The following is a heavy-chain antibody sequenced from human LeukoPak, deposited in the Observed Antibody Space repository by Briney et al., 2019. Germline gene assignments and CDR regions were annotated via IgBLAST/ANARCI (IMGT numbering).Heavy chain of an antibody. Sequence: GGSLRLSCAASGFTFSSYEINWVRQAPGKGLEWISYISNSGSTIYYADSVKGRFTISRDNAKNSLYLQMNSLRAEDTAVYYFARDHWGVFDYWGQGTLVTVSS. CDR3: ARDHWGVFDY. J-gene: IGHJ4*02. V-gene: IGHV3-48*03. CDR1: GFTFSSYE. D-gene: IGHD7-27*01. CDR2: ISNSGSTI.